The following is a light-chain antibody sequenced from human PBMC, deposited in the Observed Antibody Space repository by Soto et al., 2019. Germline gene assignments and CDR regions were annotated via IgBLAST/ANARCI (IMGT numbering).Light chain of an antibody. CDR1: QSVSSN. CDR2: GAS. V-gene: IGKV3-15*01. Sequence: VMTQSPATLSVSKGERATLSCRASQSVSSNLAWYQQKPGQAPRLLIYGASTRATGIPARFSGSGSGTEFTLTISSLQSEDFAVYYCQQYNNWPLTFGGGTIVDIK. J-gene: IGKJ4*01. CDR3: QQYNNWPLT.